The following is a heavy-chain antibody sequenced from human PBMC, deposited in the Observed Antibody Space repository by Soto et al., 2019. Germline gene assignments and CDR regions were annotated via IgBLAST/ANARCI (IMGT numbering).Heavy chain of an antibody. Sequence: EVQLVESGGGLVQPGRSLRLSCAASGFTFDDYAMHWVRQAPGKGLGWVSGISWNSGSIGYADSVKGRFTISRDNAKNSLYLQMNSLRAEDTALYYCAKDPSYYSSACWGQGTLVTVSS. CDR2: ISWNSGSI. J-gene: IGHJ4*02. CDR1: GFTFDDYA. V-gene: IGHV3-9*01. D-gene: IGHD6-19*01. CDR3: AKDPSYYSSAC.